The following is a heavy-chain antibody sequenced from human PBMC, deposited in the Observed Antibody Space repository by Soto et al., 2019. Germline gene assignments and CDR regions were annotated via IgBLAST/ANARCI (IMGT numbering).Heavy chain of an antibody. CDR1: GGTFSSYA. J-gene: IGHJ3*02. V-gene: IGHV1-69*13. CDR2: IIPIFGTA. D-gene: IGHD1-26*01. CDR3: ARDGGSYGMANAFDI. Sequence: SVKVSCKASGGTFSSYAISWVRPAPGQGLEWMGGIIPIFGTANYAQKFQGRVTITADESTSTAYVELSSLRSEDTAVYYCARDGGSYGMANAFDIWGQGTMVTVSS.